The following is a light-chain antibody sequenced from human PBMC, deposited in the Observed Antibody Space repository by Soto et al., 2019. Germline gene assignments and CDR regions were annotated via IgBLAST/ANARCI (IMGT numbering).Light chain of an antibody. Sequence: QSVLTQPPSVSGAPGQTVTISCTGISSYDVHWYRQLPGTAPKLLIYGTTNRPSGVPDRFSGSKSGTSASLAITGLQPEDEADYYCQSYDSSLGVSYVFGTGTKVTV. CDR1: SSYD. J-gene: IGLJ1*01. CDR2: GTT. V-gene: IGLV1-40*01. CDR3: QSYDSSLGVSYV.